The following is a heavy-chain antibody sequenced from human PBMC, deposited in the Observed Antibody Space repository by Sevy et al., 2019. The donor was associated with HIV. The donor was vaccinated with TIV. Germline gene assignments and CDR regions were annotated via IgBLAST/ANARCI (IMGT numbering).Heavy chain of an antibody. CDR1: GFTFSDYY. J-gene: IGHJ5*02. Sequence: GGSLRLSCAASGFTFSDYYMSWIRQAPGKGLEWVSYISSSGSTIYYADSVKGRFTISRDNAKNSLYLQMNSLSAEDTAVYYCARDRFGRELNDGGFDPWGQGTLVTVSS. D-gene: IGHD1-26*01. CDR2: ISSSGSTI. V-gene: IGHV3-11*01. CDR3: ARDRFGRELNDGGFDP.